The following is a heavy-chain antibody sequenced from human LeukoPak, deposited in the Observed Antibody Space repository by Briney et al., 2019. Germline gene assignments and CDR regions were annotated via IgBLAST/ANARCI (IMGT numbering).Heavy chain of an antibody. V-gene: IGHV1-2*02. CDR1: GYTFTGYY. CDR2: INPNSGGT. CDR3: ASSTYDSSGYSDY. D-gene: IGHD3-22*01. Sequence: ASVKVSCKASGYTFTGYYMHWVRQAPGQGLEWMGWINPNSGGTNYAQKFQGRVTMTTDKSTSTAYMELRSLRSDDTAVYYCASSTYDSSGYSDYWGQGTLVTVSS. J-gene: IGHJ4*02.